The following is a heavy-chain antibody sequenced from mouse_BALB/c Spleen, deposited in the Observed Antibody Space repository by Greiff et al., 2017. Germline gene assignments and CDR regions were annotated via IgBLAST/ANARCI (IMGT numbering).Heavy chain of an antibody. J-gene: IGHJ4*01. V-gene: IGHV1-67*01. CDR2: ISTYYGDA. CDR3: AREGGDDRSMDY. Sequence: QVQLQQSGAELVRPGVSVKISCKGSGYTFPDYAMHWVKQSPAKSLEWIGVISTYYGDASYNQKFKGKATMTVDKSSSTAYMELGRLTSEESAIYYCAREGGDDRSMDYWGQGTSVTVAS. CDR1: GYTFPDYA. D-gene: IGHD2-2*01.